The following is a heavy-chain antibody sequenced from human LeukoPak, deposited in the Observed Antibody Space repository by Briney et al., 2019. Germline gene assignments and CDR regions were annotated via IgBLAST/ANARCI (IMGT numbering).Heavy chain of an antibody. V-gene: IGHV5-51*01. Sequence: GESLKISCRGSGYGFNTNWIGWVRQRPGKGLEWMGIIYADDSDTKYSPSFRGQVTISADKSISTAYLQWSSLKASDTAMYYCARRRITMVRGVIMAFDIWGQGTMVTVSS. J-gene: IGHJ3*02. CDR3: ARRRITMVRGVIMAFDI. CDR1: GYGFNTNW. D-gene: IGHD3-10*01. CDR2: IYADDSDT.